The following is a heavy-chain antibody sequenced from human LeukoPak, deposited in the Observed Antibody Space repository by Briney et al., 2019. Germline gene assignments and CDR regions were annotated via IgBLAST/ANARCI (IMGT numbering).Heavy chain of an antibody. Sequence: PSETLSLTCTVSGGSISSYYWSWIRQPPGKGLEWIGYIYYSGSTNYNPSLKSRVTISVDTSKNQFSLKLSSVTAADTAVYYCARDLQYYDYVWGSYDYYFDYWGQGTLVTVSS. CDR1: GGSISSYY. CDR2: IYYSGST. V-gene: IGHV4-59*01. J-gene: IGHJ4*02. D-gene: IGHD3-16*01. CDR3: ARDLQYYDYVWGSYDYYFDY.